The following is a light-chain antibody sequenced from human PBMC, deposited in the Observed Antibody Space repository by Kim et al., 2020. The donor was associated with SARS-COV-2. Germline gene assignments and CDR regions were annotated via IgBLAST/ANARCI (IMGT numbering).Light chain of an antibody. CDR1: SGHSSYI. CDR3: QTWDSNSRV. V-gene: IGLV4-60*03. Sequence: QLVLTQSSSASASLGSSVKLTCTLSSGHSSYIIAWHQQQPGKAPRYLMKLEGSGSYHKGSGVPDRFSGSSSGADRYLTISNVQSEDEADYCCQTWDSNSRVFGGGTKLTVL. J-gene: IGLJ3*02. CDR2: LEGSGSY.